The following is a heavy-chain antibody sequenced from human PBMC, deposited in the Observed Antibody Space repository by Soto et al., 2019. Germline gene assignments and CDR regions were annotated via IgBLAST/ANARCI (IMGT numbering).Heavy chain of an antibody. D-gene: IGHD2-15*01. CDR2: INPNSGGT. Sequence: QVQLVQSGAEVKKPGASVKVSCKASGYTFTGYYMHWVRQAPGQGLEWMGWINPNSGGTNYAQKFQGWVTMTRDTSISTAYMEQSRLRSDDTAVYYCARDRSRSGRSCAVPRRCYYYYGMDVWGQGTTVTVSS. CDR3: ARDRSRSGRSCAVPRRCYYYYGMDV. J-gene: IGHJ6*02. CDR1: GYTFTGYY. V-gene: IGHV1-2*04.